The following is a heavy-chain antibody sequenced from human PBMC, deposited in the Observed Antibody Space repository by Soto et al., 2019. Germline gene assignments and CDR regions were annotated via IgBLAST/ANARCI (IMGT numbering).Heavy chain of an antibody. V-gene: IGHV3-30*18. CDR3: AKEGEDSNSWPLDV. CDR1: GFTFSTYG. J-gene: IGHJ6*02. D-gene: IGHD6-13*01. CDR2: ISHDESNK. Sequence: QVQLVESGGGEVQPGRSLRLSCAASGFTFSTYGMHWVRQAPGQGLEWVAIISHDESNKYYADSVKGRFTISRDNSKNTLFLQMNSLKAEDTALYYCAKEGEDSNSWPLDVWGHGTTVTVSS.